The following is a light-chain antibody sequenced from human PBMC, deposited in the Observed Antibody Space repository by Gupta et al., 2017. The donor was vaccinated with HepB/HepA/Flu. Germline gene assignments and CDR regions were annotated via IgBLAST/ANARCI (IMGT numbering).Light chain of an antibody. Sequence: SYVLTLPPSVSVAPGHTARITCGGNNIGSKSVHWYQRKPGQAPGLVVYDDRDRPSGSPERFSGSNSGNTATLTVSRVEAGDEADYYCQVWDSSSDHTVVFGGGTKLTVL. J-gene: IGLJ2*01. CDR2: DDR. CDR3: QVWDSSSDHTVV. CDR1: NIGSKS. V-gene: IGLV3-21*02.